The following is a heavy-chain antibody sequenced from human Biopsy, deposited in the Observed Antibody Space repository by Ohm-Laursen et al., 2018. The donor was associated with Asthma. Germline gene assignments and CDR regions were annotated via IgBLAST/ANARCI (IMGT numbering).Heavy chain of an antibody. J-gene: IGHJ6*02. Sequence: VAGVKVTCKTSGYTFNSAGITWVRQAPGQGLEWMGWISVYNGNTKVAQKLQDRVTMITDTSTSTAYMELRSLRSDDTAVYFCARAVDYSHYYGIDVWGQGTTVTVS. D-gene: IGHD3-10*01. CDR3: ARAVDYSHYYGIDV. CDR1: GYTFNSAG. CDR2: ISVYNGNT. V-gene: IGHV1-18*01.